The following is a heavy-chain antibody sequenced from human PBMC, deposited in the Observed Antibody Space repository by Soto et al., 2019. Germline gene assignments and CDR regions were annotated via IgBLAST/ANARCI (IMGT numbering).Heavy chain of an antibody. Sequence: SETLSLTCAVYGGSFSGYYWSWIRQPPGKGLEWIGEINHSGSTNYNPSLKSRVTISVDTSKNQFSLKLSSVTAADTAVYYCASIPPAPRGGTSKYCFDPWGQGTLVTVSS. J-gene: IGHJ5*02. V-gene: IGHV4-34*01. CDR2: INHSGST. D-gene: IGHD2-15*01. CDR3: ASIPPAPRGGTSKYCFDP. CDR1: GGSFSGYY.